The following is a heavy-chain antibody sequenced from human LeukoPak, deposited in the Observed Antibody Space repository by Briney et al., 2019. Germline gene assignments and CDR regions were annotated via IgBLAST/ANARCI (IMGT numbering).Heavy chain of an antibody. CDR3: ARFSRGSSGWYGGAFDI. D-gene: IGHD6-19*01. J-gene: IGHJ6*04. CDR2: IYLRGSA. V-gene: IGHV4-4*02. Sequence: SGTLSLTCAVSGGSIRIANWWSWVRQPPGKGLEWIGEIYLRGSATYNPSLKSRVTISVDESKNQLSLNLNSVTAADTAVYYCARFSRGSSGWYGGAFDIWGKGTTVTVSS. CDR1: GGSIRIANW.